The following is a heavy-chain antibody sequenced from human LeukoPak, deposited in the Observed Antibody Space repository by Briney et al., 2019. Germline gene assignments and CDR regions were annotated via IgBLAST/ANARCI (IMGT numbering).Heavy chain of an antibody. CDR3: ARDGAGTTYNWFDP. V-gene: IGHV4-34*01. D-gene: IGHD1-7*01. CDR2: INHSGST. J-gene: IGHJ5*02. Sequence: SETLSLTCAVYGGSFRGYYWSWIRQPPGKGLEWIGEINHSGSTNYNPSLKSRVTISVDTSKNQFSLKLSSVTAADTAVYYCARDGAGTTYNWFDPWGQGTLVTVSS. CDR1: GGSFRGYY.